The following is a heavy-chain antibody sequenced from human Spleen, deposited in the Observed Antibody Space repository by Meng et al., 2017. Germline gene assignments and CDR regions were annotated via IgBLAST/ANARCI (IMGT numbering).Heavy chain of an antibody. J-gene: IGHJ5*02. Sequence: QGQLEESGAEVKKPGGSVKVSCQASGYTFTTYGFHWGRQAPGQRLEWMGWINVGNGNTKYSQKFQGRVTIIRDTSASTAYMELSSLRSEDTAVYYCARSVYDSSAMVDPWGQGTLVTVSS. D-gene: IGHD3-22*01. CDR3: ARSVYDSSAMVDP. CDR1: GYTFTTYG. V-gene: IGHV1-3*01. CDR2: INVGNGNT.